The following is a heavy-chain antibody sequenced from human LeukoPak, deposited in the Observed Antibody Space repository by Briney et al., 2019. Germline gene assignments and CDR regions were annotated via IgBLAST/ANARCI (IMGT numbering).Heavy chain of an antibody. V-gene: IGHV3-48*01. Sequence: GGSLRLSCEASGFTFSSYSMSWVRQAPGKGLEWGSYISNSGSTIYYAHSVKGRFTISRDIAKSSLYLQMNSLRAEDTAVYYCARKTSGSYGYFDYWGQGTLVTVSS. D-gene: IGHD1-26*01. CDR1: GFTFSSYS. CDR2: ISNSGSTI. CDR3: ARKTSGSYGYFDY. J-gene: IGHJ4*02.